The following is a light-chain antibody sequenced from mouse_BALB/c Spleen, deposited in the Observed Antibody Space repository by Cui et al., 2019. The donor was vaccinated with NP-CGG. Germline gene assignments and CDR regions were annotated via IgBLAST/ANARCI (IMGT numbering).Light chain of an antibody. CDR1: TGAITTSNY. CDR2: GTN. V-gene: IGLV1*01. Sequence: AVVTQKSALTTSPGETVTLTCRSSTGAITTSNYANWVQEKPDHLFTGLIGGTNNRVPGVPARFSGSLIGDKAALTITGAQTEDEAIYFCALWYSNHWVFGGGTKLTVL. CDR3: ALWYSNHWV. J-gene: IGLJ1*01.